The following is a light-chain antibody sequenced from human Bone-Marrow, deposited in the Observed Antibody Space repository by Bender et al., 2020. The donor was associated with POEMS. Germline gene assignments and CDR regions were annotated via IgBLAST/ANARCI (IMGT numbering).Light chain of an antibody. CDR1: QLGNKY. CDR3: QAWDSRTGV. Sequence: SYEVTQPPSVSVSPGQTASITCSGDQLGNKYVCWYQQKSGQSPVLVIYQDSRRPSGIPERFSGSNSGNTATLTISGTQAMDEADYYCQAWDSRTGVFGTGTKVSVL. J-gene: IGLJ1*01. V-gene: IGLV3-1*01. CDR2: QDS.